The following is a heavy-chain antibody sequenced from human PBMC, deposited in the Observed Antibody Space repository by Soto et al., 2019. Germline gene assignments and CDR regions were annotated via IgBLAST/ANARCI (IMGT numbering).Heavy chain of an antibody. J-gene: IGHJ6*03. CDR2: ISAYNGNT. D-gene: IGHD1-1*01. CDR3: ARVGRLEGHYYYYYMDV. Sequence: ASVKVSCKASGYTFTTYVISGGRQAPGQGLEWMGWISAYNGNTNYAQKLQGRVTMTTDTSTSTAYMELRSLRSDDTAVYYCARVGRLEGHYYYYYMDVWGKGTTVTVSS. V-gene: IGHV1-18*01. CDR1: GYTFTTYV.